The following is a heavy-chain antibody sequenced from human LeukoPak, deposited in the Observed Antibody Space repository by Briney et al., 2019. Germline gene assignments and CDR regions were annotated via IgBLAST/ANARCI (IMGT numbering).Heavy chain of an antibody. CDR2: INHSGST. CDR1: GGSFSGYY. V-gene: IGHV4-34*01. J-gene: IGHJ5*02. D-gene: IGHD6-13*01. Sequence: PSETLSLTCAVYGGSFSGYYWSWIRQPPGKGLEWIGEINHSGSTNYNPSLKSRVTISVDTSKNQFSLKLSSVTAADTAVYYCARGRDGYSSSWYDWFDPWGQGTLVTVSS. CDR3: ARGRDGYSSSWYDWFDP.